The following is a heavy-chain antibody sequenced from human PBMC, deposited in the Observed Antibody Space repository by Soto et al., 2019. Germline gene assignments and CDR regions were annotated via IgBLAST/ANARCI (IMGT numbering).Heavy chain of an antibody. D-gene: IGHD2-15*01. J-gene: IGHJ4*02. V-gene: IGHV3-30*18. CDR1: GFTFSSYG. CDR2: ISYDGSNK. CDR3: AKETSGGVVAATGPFDY. Sequence: PGGSLRLSCGASGFTFSSYGMHWVRQAPGKGLEWVAVISYDGSNKYYADSVKGRFTISRDNSKNTLYLQMNSLRAEDTAVYYCAKETSGGVVAATGPFDYWGQGTLVTVSS.